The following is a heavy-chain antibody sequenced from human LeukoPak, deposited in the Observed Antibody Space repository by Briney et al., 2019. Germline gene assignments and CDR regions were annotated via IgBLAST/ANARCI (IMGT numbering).Heavy chain of an antibody. J-gene: IGHJ4*02. Sequence: GASVKVSCKASGYTFTSYDINWVRQATGQGLEWMGWMNPNSGNTGYAQKFQGRVTMTRNTSISTAYMELSSLRSEDTAVYYCARGPPLRWTLYGSGSYNIFWGQGTLVTVSS. D-gene: IGHD3-10*01. CDR2: MNPNSGNT. V-gene: IGHV1-8*01. CDR1: GYTFTSYD. CDR3: ARGPPLRWTLYGSGSYNIF.